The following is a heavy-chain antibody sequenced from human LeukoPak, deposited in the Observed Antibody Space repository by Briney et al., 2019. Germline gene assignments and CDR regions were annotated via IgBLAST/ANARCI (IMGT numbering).Heavy chain of an antibody. D-gene: IGHD3-10*01. V-gene: IGHV4-59*01. Sequence: SETLSLTCTVSGGSISSYYWSWIRQSPGKGLEWIGYIYYSGSTNYNPSLKSRVTISIDTSKNQFSLKLSSVTAADTAVYYCASGYGSEVGGGYWGQGTLVTVSS. CDR3: ASGYGSEVGGGY. J-gene: IGHJ4*02. CDR1: GGSISSYY. CDR2: IYYSGST.